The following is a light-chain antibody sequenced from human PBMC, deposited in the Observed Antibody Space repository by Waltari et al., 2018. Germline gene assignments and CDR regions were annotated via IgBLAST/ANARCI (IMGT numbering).Light chain of an antibody. CDR1: SSNIGAGYD. CDR2: RNT. J-gene: IGLJ1*01. V-gene: IGLV1-40*01. CDR3: QSYDNSLSGSYV. Sequence: QSVLTQPPSVSGAPGQRVTISCTGTSSNIGAGYDVHWYQQLPGTAPKLPFSRNTNRPSGVPDRFSGSKSDTSASLAITGLQAADEADYFCQSYDNSLSGSYVFGTGTKVTVL.